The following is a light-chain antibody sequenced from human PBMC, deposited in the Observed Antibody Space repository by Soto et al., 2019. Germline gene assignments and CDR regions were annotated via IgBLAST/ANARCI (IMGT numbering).Light chain of an antibody. CDR3: QQSYSTPRT. CDR2: WES. V-gene: IGKV4-1*01. Sequence: DIVMTQSPDCLAVPLGERATINCKSSQSVLYSSNNMNYLAWYQQKPGQPPKLLISWESTRESGVPERFSGSGSGTDFTLTITSLQAEDVAVYYCQQSYSTPRTFGQGTKLEIK. J-gene: IGKJ2*01. CDR1: QSVLYSSNNMNY.